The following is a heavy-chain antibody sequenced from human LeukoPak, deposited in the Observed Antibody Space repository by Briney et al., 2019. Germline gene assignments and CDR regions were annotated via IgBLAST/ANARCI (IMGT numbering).Heavy chain of an antibody. CDR2: ISGSGAGT. J-gene: IGHJ4*02. D-gene: IGHD2-8*01. Sequence: PGGSLRLSCAASGFTFSNYTMSWVRQAPGKGLEWVSVISGSGAGTYYANSVKGRFTISRDNSKNSLYLQMNSLRAEDTAVYYCAHSILLSVYAPGDWGQGTLVTVSS. CDR1: GFTFSNYT. CDR3: AHSILLSVYAPGD. V-gene: IGHV3-23*01.